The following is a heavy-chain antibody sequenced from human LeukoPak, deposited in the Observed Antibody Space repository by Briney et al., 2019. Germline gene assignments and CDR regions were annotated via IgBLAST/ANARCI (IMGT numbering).Heavy chain of an antibody. CDR3: ARLVIADFDY. CDR1: GGSISSGSYY. CDR2: IYSSGST. J-gene: IGHJ4*02. Sequence: SETLSLTCTVSGGSISSGSYYWSWIRQPAGKGLEWIGSIYSSGSTYYNSSLKSRVTISVDTSKNQFSLNLSSVTAADTAVYYCARLVIADFDYWGQGTLVTVSS. V-gene: IGHV4-39*01. D-gene: IGHD3-16*02.